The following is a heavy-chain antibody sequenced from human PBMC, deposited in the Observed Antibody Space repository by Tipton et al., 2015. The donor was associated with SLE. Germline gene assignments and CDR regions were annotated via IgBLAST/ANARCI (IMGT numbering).Heavy chain of an antibody. CDR3: ARGGESYYDY. D-gene: IGHD4-17*01. V-gene: IGHV4-59*08. Sequence: TLSLTCAISGGSIDDHYWSWVRLPPGNGLEWIANIHNSGRANYNPSLENRVTISVDTSRNQFSLQVRSVTAADTAVYYCARGGESYYDYWGQGRLVTVSS. CDR1: GGSIDDHY. CDR2: IHNSGRA. J-gene: IGHJ4*02.